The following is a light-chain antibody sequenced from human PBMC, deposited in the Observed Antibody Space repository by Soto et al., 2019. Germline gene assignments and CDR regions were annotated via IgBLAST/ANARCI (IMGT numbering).Light chain of an antibody. CDR2: GAS. CDR1: QSVSSSY. Sequence: EIVLTQSPGTLSLSPGERATLSCRASQSVSSSYLAWYQQKPGQAPRLLIYGASSRATGIPDRFSGSGSGTDFTLTISRLEPEDFAVYYCQQYGSSPPVTCGGGTKVEIK. J-gene: IGKJ4*01. CDR3: QQYGSSPPVT. V-gene: IGKV3-20*01.